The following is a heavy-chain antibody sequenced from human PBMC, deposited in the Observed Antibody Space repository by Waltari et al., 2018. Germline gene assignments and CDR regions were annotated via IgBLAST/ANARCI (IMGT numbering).Heavy chain of an antibody. D-gene: IGHD3-16*01. CDR1: GGSLSGYY. Sequence: QVQLQQWGARLAKPSEPLSLTCAVNGGSLSGYYWSWLRQSPGKGLEWIGEINHSGSTNYNPSLESRITISIDASKKQFSLNLTSVTAADTAVYYCAREGEVWTLTTFLDYWGQGILVTVSS. CDR3: AREGEVWTLTTFLDY. J-gene: IGHJ4*02. V-gene: IGHV4-34*01. CDR2: INHSGST.